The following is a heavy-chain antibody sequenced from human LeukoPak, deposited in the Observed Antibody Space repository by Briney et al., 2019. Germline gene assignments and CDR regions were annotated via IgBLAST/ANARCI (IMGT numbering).Heavy chain of an antibody. CDR2: ISWNSGSI. CDR3: AKDIIAVAGTGNYYGMDV. J-gene: IGHJ6*02. Sequence: PGGSLRLSCAASGFTFSSYAMHWVRQAPGKGLEWVSGISWNSGSIGYADSVKGRFTISRDNAKNSLYLQMNSLRAEDTALYYCAKDIIAVAGTGNYYGMDVWGQGTTVTVSS. D-gene: IGHD6-19*01. V-gene: IGHV3-9*01. CDR1: GFTFSSYA.